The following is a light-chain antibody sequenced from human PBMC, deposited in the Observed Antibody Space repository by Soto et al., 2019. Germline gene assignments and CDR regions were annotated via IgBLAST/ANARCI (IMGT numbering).Light chain of an antibody. V-gene: IGLV1-44*01. CDR3: AAWDDSLLHVV. J-gene: IGLJ2*01. CDR1: SSNIGSNT. CDR2: SNN. Sequence: QSVLTQPPSASGTPGRRVTISCSGSSSNIGSNTVNWYQQLPGTAPKLLIYSNNQRPSGVPDRFSGSKSGTSASLAISGLQSEDEADYYCAAWDDSLLHVVFGGGTKLTVL.